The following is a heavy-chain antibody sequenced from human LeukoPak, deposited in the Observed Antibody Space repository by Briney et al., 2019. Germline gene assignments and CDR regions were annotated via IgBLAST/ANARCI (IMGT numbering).Heavy chain of an antibody. J-gene: IGHJ4*02. Sequence: ECMGWMNPNSGKTDYAQKFQGRVTMTRNTSISTAYMELSSLRSEDTAVYYCARGLSSGDYWGQGTLVTVSS. D-gene: IGHD6-19*01. V-gene: IGHV1-8*01. CDR2: MNPNSGKT. CDR3: ARGLSSGDY.